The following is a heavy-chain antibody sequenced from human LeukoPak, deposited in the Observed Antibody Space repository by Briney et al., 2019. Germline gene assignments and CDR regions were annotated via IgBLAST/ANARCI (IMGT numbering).Heavy chain of an antibody. CDR1: RFIFSNFA. CDR3: AKDPNYYDSSGYYG. D-gene: IGHD3-22*01. J-gene: IGHJ4*02. V-gene: IGHV3-23*01. Sequence: GGSLRLSXAASRFIFSNFAMSWVRQAPGKGLEWVSTITGSGGSTYYADSVKGRFTISRDNSKNTLSLQMNSLRAEDTAVYYCAKDPNYYDSSGYYGWGQGTLVTVSS. CDR2: ITGSGGST.